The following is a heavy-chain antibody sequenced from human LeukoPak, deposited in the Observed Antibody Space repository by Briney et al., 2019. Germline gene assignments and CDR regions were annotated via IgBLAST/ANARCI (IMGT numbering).Heavy chain of an antibody. CDR1: GFTFSSYW. V-gene: IGHV3-7*01. J-gene: IGHJ6*02. CDR2: IKQDGSEK. D-gene: IGHD5-18*01. Sequence: PGGSLRLSCAGSGFTFSSYWMSWVRQAPGKGLEWVANIKQDGSEKYYVDSVKGRFTISRDNAKNSLYLQMNSLRAEDTAVYYCARGYTAMNPYYYYGMDVWGQGTTVTVSS. CDR3: ARGYTAMNPYYYYGMDV.